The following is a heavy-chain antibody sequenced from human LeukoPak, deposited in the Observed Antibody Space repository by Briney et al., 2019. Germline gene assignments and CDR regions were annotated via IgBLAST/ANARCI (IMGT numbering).Heavy chain of an antibody. J-gene: IGHJ4*02. Sequence: SGPALVKPPQTLTLTCTFSGFSPSTRGMRVSWIRQPPGKALVWLARIDWDDDKFYSTALKTRLTISKDTSKNQVVLTMTNMDPVDTATYYCARLNSGTYLDYWGQGTLVTVSS. CDR2: IDWDDDK. D-gene: IGHD1-26*01. V-gene: IGHV2-70*04. CDR3: ARLNSGTYLDY. CDR1: GFSPSTRGMR.